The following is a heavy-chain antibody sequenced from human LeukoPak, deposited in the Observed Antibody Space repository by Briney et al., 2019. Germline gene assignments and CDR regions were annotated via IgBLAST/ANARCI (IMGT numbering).Heavy chain of an antibody. CDR3: AIDLSRRRHTRYDY. V-gene: IGHV3-23*01. Sequence: PGGSLRLSCAASGFTFSSYAMSWVRQAPGKGLEWVSAISGSGGSTYYADSVKGRFTISRDNSKNTLYLQMNSLRAEDTAVYYCAIDLSRRRHTRYDYWGQGTLVTVSS. D-gene: IGHD2-21*01. J-gene: IGHJ4*02. CDR1: GFTFSSYA. CDR2: ISGSGGST.